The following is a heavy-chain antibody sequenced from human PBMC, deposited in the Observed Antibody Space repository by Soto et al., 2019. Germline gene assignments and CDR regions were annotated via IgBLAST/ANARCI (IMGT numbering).Heavy chain of an antibody. CDR3: GRGAVNGHDAFDI. D-gene: IGHD2-8*01. CDR1: GGTFSSYT. J-gene: IGHJ3*02. V-gene: IGHV1-69*02. Sequence: QVQLVQSGAEVKKPGSSVKVSCKASGGTFSSYTISWVRQAPGQGLEWMGRIIPILGIANYAQKFQGRVTITADKSTSTAYMELSSLRSEDTAVYYCGRGAVNGHDAFDIWGQGTMVTVSS. CDR2: IIPILGIA.